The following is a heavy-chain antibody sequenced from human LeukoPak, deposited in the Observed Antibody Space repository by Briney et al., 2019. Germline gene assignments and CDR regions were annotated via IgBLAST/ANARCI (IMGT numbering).Heavy chain of an antibody. Sequence: SVKVSCKPSGGTFSSYAINWVRQAPGQGLEWMGRIIPIFGIANYAQKFQGRVTITADKSTSTAYMELSSLRSEDTAVYYCARWLGADCGGDCYDYWGQGTLVTVSS. CDR2: IIPIFGIA. D-gene: IGHD2-21*01. J-gene: IGHJ4*02. CDR1: GGTFSSYA. V-gene: IGHV1-69*04. CDR3: ARWLGADCGGDCYDY.